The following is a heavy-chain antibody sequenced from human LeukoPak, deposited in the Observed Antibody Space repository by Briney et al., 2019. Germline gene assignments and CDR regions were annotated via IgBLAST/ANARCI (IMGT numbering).Heavy chain of an antibody. CDR1: VYTFSSYG. V-gene: IGHV1-18*01. CDR2: INPYNGQT. Sequence: ASVTVSFKASVYTFSSYGISWVRQAPGHGLEWMGWINPYNGQTYYAQNVQGRVTMTTDTSTGTAYMEVRSLRSDDTAVYYCARDRVVARESDYWGQGTLVTVSS. CDR3: ARDRVVARESDY. D-gene: IGHD2-2*01. J-gene: IGHJ4*02.